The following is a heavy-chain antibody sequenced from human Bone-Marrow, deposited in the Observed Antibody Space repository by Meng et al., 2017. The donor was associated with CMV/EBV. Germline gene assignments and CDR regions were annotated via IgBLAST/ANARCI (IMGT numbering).Heavy chain of an antibody. J-gene: IGHJ6*02. CDR2: IYSGGST. D-gene: IGHD2-2*01. CDR3: ARVEYQLPYYHYYGMDV. V-gene: IGHV3-53*01. CDR1: GFTVSSNY. Sequence: GESLKISCAASGFTVSSNYMSWVRQAPGKGLEWVSVIYSGGSTYYADSVKGRFTISRDNSKNTLYLQMNSLRAEDTAVYYCARVEYQLPYYHYYGMDVWGQGTTVTVSS.